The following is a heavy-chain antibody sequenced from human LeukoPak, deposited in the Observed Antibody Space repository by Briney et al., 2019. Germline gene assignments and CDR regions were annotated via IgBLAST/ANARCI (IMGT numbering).Heavy chain of an antibody. Sequence: PGGSRGLPGAALESPFGGLSMTWARRPQGKGWEGFSSLSRRSSNKYYADSVKGRFTISRDNAKNSLYLQMNSLRAEDTAVYYCARRGAGLGYCSGGSCYGGDAFDIWGQGTMVTVSS. D-gene: IGHD2-15*01. J-gene: IGHJ3*02. CDR1: ESPFGGLS. CDR3: ARRGAGLGYCSGGSCYGGDAFDI. CDR2: LSRRSSNK. V-gene: IGHV3-21*01.